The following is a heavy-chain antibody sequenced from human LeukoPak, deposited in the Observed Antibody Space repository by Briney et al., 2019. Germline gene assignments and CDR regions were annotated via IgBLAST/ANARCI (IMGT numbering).Heavy chain of an antibody. D-gene: IGHD6-13*01. Sequence: ASVTVSCTASGYTFTRYGISWVRPAPGQGLEWMGWISGYNANTKYAQKLQGRVTMTTDTSTSTAYMDLRSLRSDDTAVYYCARESSGLPGTREFDYWGQGTLVTVSS. CDR1: GYTFTRYG. J-gene: IGHJ4*02. CDR3: ARESSGLPGTREFDY. CDR2: ISGYNANT. V-gene: IGHV1-18*01.